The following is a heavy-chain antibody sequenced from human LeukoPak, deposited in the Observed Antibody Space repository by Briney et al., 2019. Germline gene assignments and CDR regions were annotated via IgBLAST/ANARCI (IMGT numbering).Heavy chain of an antibody. CDR1: GFTFSSYS. CDR3: ASLDDSSGYYRGDAFDI. V-gene: IGHV3-21*01. Sequence: PGGSLRLSCAASGFTFSSYSMNWVRQAPGKGLEWVSSISSSSSYIYYADSVKGRFTISRDNAKNSLYLQMNSLRAEDTAVYYCASLDDSSGYYRGDAFDIWGQGTMVTVSS. J-gene: IGHJ3*02. D-gene: IGHD3-22*01. CDR2: ISSSSSYI.